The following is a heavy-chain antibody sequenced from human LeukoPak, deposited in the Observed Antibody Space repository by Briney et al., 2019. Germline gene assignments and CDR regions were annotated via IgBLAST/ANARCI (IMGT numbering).Heavy chain of an antibody. D-gene: IGHD6-19*01. Sequence: PGGSLRLSCAASGFTFSSYAMSWVRQAPGKGLEWVSAISGSGGITYYADSVKGRFTISRDNSKNTLYLQMNSLRAEDTAVYYCAKNRVAGDYYYGMDVWGQGTTVTVSS. CDR3: AKNRVAGDYYYGMDV. CDR1: GFTFSSYA. V-gene: IGHV3-23*01. CDR2: ISGSGGIT. J-gene: IGHJ6*02.